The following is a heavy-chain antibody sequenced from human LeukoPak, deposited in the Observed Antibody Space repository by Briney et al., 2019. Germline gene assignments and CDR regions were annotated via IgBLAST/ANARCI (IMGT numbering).Heavy chain of an antibody. J-gene: IGHJ4*02. V-gene: IGHV3-30*02. Sequence: GGSLRLSCAASGFTFSGCGMHWVRQAPGKGLEWVAFIWYDGRDKYYADSVKGQFTISRDNSKNTLYLQMNSLRAEDTAVYYWAKDPYSYGSYFDYWGQGTLVTVSS. D-gene: IGHD5-18*01. CDR2: IWYDGRDK. CDR3: AKDPYSYGSYFDY. CDR1: GFTFSGCG.